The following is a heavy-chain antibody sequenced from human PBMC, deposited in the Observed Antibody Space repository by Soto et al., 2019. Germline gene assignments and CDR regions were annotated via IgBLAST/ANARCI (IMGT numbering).Heavy chain of an antibody. CDR3: ARAYITSDWYKEPYHFDF. Sequence: PSETLSLTFTVSGGSISSSNYYWGWIRQPPGKGLEWIGSIYYSGSTYYNPSLKSRVTISVDTSKNQFSLQLGPVPAADTAVYYCARAYITSDWYKEPYHFDFWGQGTPVTVSS. D-gene: IGHD1-1*01. CDR1: GGSISSSNYY. V-gene: IGHV4-39*01. J-gene: IGHJ4*02. CDR2: IYYSGST.